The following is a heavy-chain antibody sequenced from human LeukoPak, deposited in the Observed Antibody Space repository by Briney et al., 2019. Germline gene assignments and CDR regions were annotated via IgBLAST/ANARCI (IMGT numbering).Heavy chain of an antibody. D-gene: IGHD6-19*01. Sequence: SETLSLTCTVSGYSISSGYYWGWIRQPPGKGLEWIGSIYHSESTYYNPSLKSRVTISVDKSKNQFSLRLNSATAADTAVYYCARVQFSSGSLDYWGQGTLVTVSS. CDR2: IYHSEST. CDR1: GYSISSGYY. J-gene: IGHJ4*02. V-gene: IGHV4-38-2*02. CDR3: ARVQFSSGSLDY.